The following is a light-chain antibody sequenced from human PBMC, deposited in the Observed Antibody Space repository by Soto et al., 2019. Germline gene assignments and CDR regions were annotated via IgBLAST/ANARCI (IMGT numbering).Light chain of an antibody. J-gene: IGKJ1*01. CDR2: DAS. CDR1: QSVTNY. Sequence: EIFLTQSPDTLSLSPGGRATLSCRASQSVTNYIAWYQQRPGQAPRLLIYDASNRATGVPARFSGSGSGTDFTLTISDLEPADFGLYYCQQRLNWPPGFGQGTKVEIK. CDR3: QQRLNWPPG. V-gene: IGKV3-11*01.